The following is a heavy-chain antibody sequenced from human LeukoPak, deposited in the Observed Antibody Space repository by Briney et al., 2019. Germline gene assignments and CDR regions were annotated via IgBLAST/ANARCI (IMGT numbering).Heavy chain of an antibody. D-gene: IGHD3-10*01. J-gene: IGHJ4*02. V-gene: IGHV3-30*03. CDR3: ARGYYGSGSGGVFDY. CDR2: ISYDGSNK. CDR1: GFTFSSYG. Sequence: GGSLRLSCAASGFTFSSYGMHWVRQAPGKGLEWVAVISYDGSNKYYADSVKGRLTISRDNSKNTLYLQMNSLRAEDTAVYYCARGYYGSGSGGVFDYWGQGTLVTVSS.